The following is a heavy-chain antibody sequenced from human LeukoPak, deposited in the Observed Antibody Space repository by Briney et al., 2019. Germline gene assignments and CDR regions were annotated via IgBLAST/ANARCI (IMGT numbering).Heavy chain of an antibody. CDR1: GFTFSSYS. CDR2: ISSSSTI. CDR3: ARDPPAVASNTYG. Sequence: PGGSLRLSCAASGFTFSSYSMNWVRQAPGKGLEWVSYISSSSTIYYADSVKGRFTISRDNAKNSLYLQMNSLRVEDTAMYYCARDPPAVASNTYGWGQGTLVTVSS. J-gene: IGHJ4*02. V-gene: IGHV3-48*01. D-gene: IGHD6-13*01.